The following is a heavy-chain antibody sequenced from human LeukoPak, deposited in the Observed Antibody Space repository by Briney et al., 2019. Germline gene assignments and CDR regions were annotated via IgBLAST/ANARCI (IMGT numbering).Heavy chain of an antibody. D-gene: IGHD2-8*01. V-gene: IGHV3-64D*06. CDR2: ISSNGGST. CDR1: GFTFSKYA. J-gene: IGHJ4*02. Sequence: GGSLRLSCSASGFTFSKYAIHWVRQAPGKGLEYVSGISSNGGSTYYADSVKGRFTISRDNSQNTLYLQMSRLRSDDTAVYYCARDTPHLPYAGHGDYWGQGTLVTVSS. CDR3: ARDTPHLPYAGHGDY.